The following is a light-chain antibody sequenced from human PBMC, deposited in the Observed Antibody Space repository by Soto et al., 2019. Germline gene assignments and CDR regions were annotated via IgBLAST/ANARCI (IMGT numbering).Light chain of an antibody. CDR2: EGS. J-gene: IGLJ1*01. V-gene: IGLV2-23*03. CDR1: SSDVGSYNL. CDR3: CSYAGSTTFV. Sequence: QSALTQPASVSGSPGQSITISCTGTSSDVGSYNLVSWYQQHPGKAPKLRIYEGSQRPSGVSNRFSGSRSGNTASLTISGLQAEDEADYYCCSYAGSTTFVFGTGTKLTVL.